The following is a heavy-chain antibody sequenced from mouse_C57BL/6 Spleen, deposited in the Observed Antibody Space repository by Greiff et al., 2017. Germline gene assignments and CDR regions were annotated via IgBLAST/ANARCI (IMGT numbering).Heavy chain of an antibody. Sequence: EVQRVESGAELVRPGASVKLSCTASGFNIKDDYMHWVKQRPEQGLEWIGWIDPENGDTEYASKFQGKATITADTSSNTAYLQLSSLISEGTAVYYYTNPSANDYWGQGTTLTVSS. CDR1: GFNIKDDY. CDR3: TNPSANDY. CDR2: IDPENGDT. V-gene: IGHV14-4*01. J-gene: IGHJ2*01.